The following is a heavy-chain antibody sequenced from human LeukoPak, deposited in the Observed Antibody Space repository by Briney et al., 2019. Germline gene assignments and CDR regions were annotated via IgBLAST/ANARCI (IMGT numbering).Heavy chain of an antibody. CDR2: IIASSGST. Sequence: GGSLRLSCAASGFSFNNYAMSWVRQAPGKGLEWVSIIIASSGSTFYADSVKGRFTISRDNSKNTLYLQMNSLRVEDTAVYYCVKGGYDYVEVAYFDFWGQGTLVTVSS. D-gene: IGHD5-12*01. CDR3: VKGGYDYVEVAYFDF. V-gene: IGHV3-23*01. J-gene: IGHJ4*02. CDR1: GFSFNNYA.